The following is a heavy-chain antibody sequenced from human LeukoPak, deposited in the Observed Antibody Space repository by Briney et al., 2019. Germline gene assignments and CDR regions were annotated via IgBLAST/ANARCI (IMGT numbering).Heavy chain of an antibody. D-gene: IGHD5-12*01. CDR3: AKVSIVATITGGDY. CDR2: IWYDGSNK. V-gene: IGHV3-30*02. J-gene: IGHJ4*02. Sequence: GGSLRLSCAASGFTFSSYGMHWVRQAPGKGLEWVAVIWYDGSNKYYADSVKGRFTISRDNSKNTLYLQMNSLRAEDTAVYYCAKVSIVATITGGDYWGQGTLVTVSS. CDR1: GFTFSSYG.